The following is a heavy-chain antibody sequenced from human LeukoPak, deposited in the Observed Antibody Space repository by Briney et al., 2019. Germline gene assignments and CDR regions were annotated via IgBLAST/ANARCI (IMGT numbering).Heavy chain of an antibody. Sequence: SETLSLTCTVSGGSISSYYWSWIRQPPGKGLEWFGYIYYSGSTNYNPSLKSRVTISVDTSKNQFSLKLSSVTAADTAVYYCARHGANYYDSSGYFLDYWGQGTLVTVSS. D-gene: IGHD3-22*01. J-gene: IGHJ4*02. CDR3: ARHGANYYDSSGYFLDY. V-gene: IGHV4-59*08. CDR2: IYYSGST. CDR1: GGSISSYY.